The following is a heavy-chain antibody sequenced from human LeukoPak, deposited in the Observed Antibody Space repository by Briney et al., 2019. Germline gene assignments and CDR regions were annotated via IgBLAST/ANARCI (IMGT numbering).Heavy chain of an antibody. CDR3: ARDRTGYYYDSSGYYFDAFDI. CDR1: GGTFSSYA. CDR2: IIPIFGTA. D-gene: IGHD3-22*01. V-gene: IGHV1-69*05. J-gene: IGHJ3*02. Sequence: SVKVSCKASGGTFSSYAISWVRQAPGQGLEWMGGIIPIFGTANYAQKFQGRVTITTDESTSTAYMELSSLRSEDTAVYYCARDRTGYYYDSSGYYFDAFDIWGQGTMVTVSS.